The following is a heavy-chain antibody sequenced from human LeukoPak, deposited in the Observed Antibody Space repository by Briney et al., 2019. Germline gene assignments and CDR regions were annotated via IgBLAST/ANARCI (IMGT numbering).Heavy chain of an antibody. V-gene: IGHV3-7*01. CDR2: TKQDGSEK. J-gene: IGHJ4*02. CDR3: ARDLNSDYYDSSGSFDY. D-gene: IGHD3-22*01. CDR1: GFTFSSYW. Sequence: PGGSLRLSCAASGFTFSSYWMSWVRQAPGKGLEWVANTKQDGSEKYYVDSVKGRFTISRDNAKNSLYLQMNSLRAEDTAVYYCARDLNSDYYDSSGSFDYWGQGTLVTVSS.